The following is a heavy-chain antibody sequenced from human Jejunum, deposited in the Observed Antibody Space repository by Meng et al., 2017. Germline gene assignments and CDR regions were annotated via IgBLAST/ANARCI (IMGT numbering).Heavy chain of an antibody. CDR1: GGPISGVYW. Sequence: QAEVEGSGPGLVKHSETLSLTRAVSGGPISGVYWWTWVRQSPGKGLEWIGEIYHSGSTNYNPSLKSRVTISVDKSKNQFSLKLTSVTAADTAVYYCARGGYYSFDYWGQGTLVTVSS. CDR3: ARGGYYSFDY. V-gene: IGHV4-4*02. CDR2: IYHSGST. J-gene: IGHJ4*02. D-gene: IGHD5-18*01.